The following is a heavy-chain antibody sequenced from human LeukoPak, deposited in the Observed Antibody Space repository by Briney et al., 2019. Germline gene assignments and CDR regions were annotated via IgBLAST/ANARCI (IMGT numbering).Heavy chain of an antibody. J-gene: IGHJ3*02. CDR2: IYPGDSDT. V-gene: IGHV5-51*01. D-gene: IGHD3-22*01. CDR1: GYSFTSYW. Sequence: GESRNISGMCSGYSFTSYWMGWVRQMPGKGLEWMGIIYPGDSDTRYTPSSQGKVTISADKSISTAYLQWGSLNASDTAMYYCARYSRAYAFDIWGQGTMITVSS. CDR3: ARYSRAYAFDI.